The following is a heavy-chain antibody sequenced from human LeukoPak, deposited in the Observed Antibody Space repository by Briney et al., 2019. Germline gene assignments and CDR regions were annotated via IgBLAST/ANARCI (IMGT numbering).Heavy chain of an antibody. J-gene: IGHJ5*02. V-gene: IGHV1-69*13. CDR2: IIPIFGTA. Sequence: SVKVSCKASGGTFSSYAISWVRQAPGQGLEWMGGIIPIFGTANYAQKFQGRVTITADESTSTAYMELSSLRSEDTAVYYCARDNYYGSAKYNWFDPWGQGTLVTVSS. CDR1: GGTFSSYA. D-gene: IGHD3-10*01. CDR3: ARDNYYGSAKYNWFDP.